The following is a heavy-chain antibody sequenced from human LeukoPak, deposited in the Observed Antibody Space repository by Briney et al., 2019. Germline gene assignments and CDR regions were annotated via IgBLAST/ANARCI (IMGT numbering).Heavy chain of an antibody. CDR3: ARSVVKPSSWFDP. CDR1: GFTFSNYG. CDR2: ISKDGSNK. Sequence: GGSLRLSCAASGFTFSNYGMHWVRQAPGKGLEWVAVISKDGSNKYYADSVKGRFTISRDNSQNTLYLQMNSLRGEDTAVYYCARSVVKPSSWFDPWGQGTLVTVSS. D-gene: IGHD4-23*01. J-gene: IGHJ5*02. V-gene: IGHV3-30*03.